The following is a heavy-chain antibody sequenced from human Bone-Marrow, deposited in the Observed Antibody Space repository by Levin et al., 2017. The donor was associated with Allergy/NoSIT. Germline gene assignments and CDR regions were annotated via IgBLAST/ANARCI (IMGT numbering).Heavy chain of an antibody. J-gene: IGHJ4*02. CDR2: ISYDGSNK. CDR3: ARELRNDGGGFDY. V-gene: IGHV3-30-3*01. Sequence: GGSLRLSCAASGFTFSSYAMHWVRQAPGKGLEWVAVISYDGSNKYYADSVKGRFTISRDNSKNTLYLQMNSLRAEDTAVYYCARELRNDGGGFDYWGQGTLVTVSS. D-gene: IGHD1-1*01. CDR1: GFTFSSYA.